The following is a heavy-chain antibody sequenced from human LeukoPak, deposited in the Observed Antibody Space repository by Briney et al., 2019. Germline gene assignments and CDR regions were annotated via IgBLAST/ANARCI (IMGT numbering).Heavy chain of an antibody. CDR1: GFTFSSYS. Sequence: GGSLRLSCAASGFTFSSYSMNWVRQAPGKGLEWVSSVSGTSEYIYYADSVRGRFTISRDNAKNTVYLQMNSLRAEDTAVYYCARWYSSGWYSDYWGQGTLVTVSS. V-gene: IGHV3-21*06. D-gene: IGHD6-19*01. CDR2: VSGTSEYI. J-gene: IGHJ4*02. CDR3: ARWYSSGWYSDY.